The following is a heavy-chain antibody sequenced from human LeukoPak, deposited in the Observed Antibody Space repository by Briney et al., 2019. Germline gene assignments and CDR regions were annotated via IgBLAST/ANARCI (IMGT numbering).Heavy chain of an antibody. CDR3: ARDPLSPIVGATTGFDY. CDR1: GGSISSSSYY. J-gene: IGHJ4*02. D-gene: IGHD1-26*01. CDR2: IYYSGST. V-gene: IGHV4-39*07. Sequence: SETLSLTCTVSGGSISSSSYYWGWIRQPPGKGLEWIGSIYYSGSTYYNPSLKSRVTISVDTSKNQFSLKLSSVTAADTAVYYCARDPLSPIVGATTGFDYWGQGTLVTVSS.